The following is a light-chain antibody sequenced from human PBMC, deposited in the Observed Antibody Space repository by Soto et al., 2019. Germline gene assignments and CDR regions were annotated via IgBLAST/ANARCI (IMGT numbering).Light chain of an antibody. CDR3: HSYTSSSTYV. CDR2: EVS. J-gene: IGLJ1*01. V-gene: IGLV2-14*01. Sequence: QSALTQPASVSGSPGQSITISCTGTSSDVGCYKYVSWYQQHPGKAPKLMIYEVSNRPSGISNRFSGSKSGNTASLTISGLQADDEADYYCHSYTSSSTYVFGTGTQLTVL. CDR1: SSDVGCYKY.